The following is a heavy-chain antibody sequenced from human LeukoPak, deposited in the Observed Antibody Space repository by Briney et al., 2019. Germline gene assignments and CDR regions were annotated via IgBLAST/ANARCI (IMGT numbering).Heavy chain of an antibody. CDR1: GFTFRSYA. V-gene: IGHV3-23*01. CDR3: AKVIDVVVFDY. J-gene: IGHJ4*02. D-gene: IGHD2-2*01. CDR2: ISGSGSST. Sequence: GGSLRLSCAASGFTFRSYAMSWVRQAPGKGLEWVSGISGSGSSTYYADSVKGRFTISRDNSKHTLYLQMDILRADDTAVYYCAKVIDVVVFDYWGQGTLVTVSS.